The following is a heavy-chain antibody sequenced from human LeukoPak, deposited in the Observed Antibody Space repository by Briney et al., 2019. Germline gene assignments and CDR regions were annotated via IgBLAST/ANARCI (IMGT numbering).Heavy chain of an antibody. V-gene: IGHV3-23*01. J-gene: IGHJ6*03. CDR2: ISGSGGDT. D-gene: IGHD6-19*01. CDR3: AKYSVAGSGRYMDV. CDR1: GFTFSSYG. Sequence: GGSLRLSCAASGFTFSSYGMSWVRQAPGKGLEWVSDISGSGGDTYYADSVKGRFTISRDNSKNTLYLQMNSLRAEDTAVYYCAKYSVAGSGRYMDVWGKGTTVTVPS.